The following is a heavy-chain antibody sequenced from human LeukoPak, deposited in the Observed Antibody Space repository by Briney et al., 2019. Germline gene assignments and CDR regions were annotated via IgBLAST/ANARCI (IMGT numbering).Heavy chain of an antibody. CDR2: IKSDGTTT. V-gene: IGHV3-74*01. CDR1: GFTFSNYG. CDR3: AREWGMDV. J-gene: IGHJ6*02. Sequence: GGSLRLSCAASGFTFSNYGTQWVGQVSGKSLVWVSRIKSDGTTTGHADFVKGRFTISRDNAKNTLYLQMNSLRAEDTAVYYCAREWGMDVWGQGTTVTVSS.